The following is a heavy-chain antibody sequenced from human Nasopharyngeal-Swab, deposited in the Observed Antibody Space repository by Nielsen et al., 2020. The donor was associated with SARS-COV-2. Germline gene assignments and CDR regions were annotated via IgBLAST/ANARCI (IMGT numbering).Heavy chain of an antibody. D-gene: IGHD6-19*01. Sequence: GESLKISCAASGFTFSSYSMNWVRQAPGKGLEWVSSINSSSSYIYYADSVKGRFTISRDNAKNSLYLQMNSLRAEDTAVYYCARDPGLVSFDYWGQGTLVTVSS. CDR3: ARDPGLVSFDY. CDR2: INSSSSYI. CDR1: GFTFSSYS. J-gene: IGHJ4*02. V-gene: IGHV3-21*01.